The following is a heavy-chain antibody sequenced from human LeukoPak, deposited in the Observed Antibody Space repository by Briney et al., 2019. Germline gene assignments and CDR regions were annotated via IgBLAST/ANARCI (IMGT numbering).Heavy chain of an antibody. J-gene: IGHJ4*02. CDR3: ARVDDYNCLDY. Sequence: SETLSLTCTVSGGSIRNYYWSWIRQPPGKGLGWIGYIYHTGSTNYNPPLKSRVTISVDTSKNQFSLKLSSVTAADTAVYFCARVDDYNCLDYWGQGTLVTVSS. D-gene: IGHD5-24*01. CDR2: IYHTGST. CDR1: GGSIRNYY. V-gene: IGHV4-59*03.